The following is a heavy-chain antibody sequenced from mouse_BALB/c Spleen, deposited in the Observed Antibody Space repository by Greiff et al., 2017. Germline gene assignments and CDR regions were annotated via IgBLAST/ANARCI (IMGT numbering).Heavy chain of an antibody. Sequence: VQLQQSGAELAKPGASVKMSCKASGYTFTSYWMHWVKQRPGQGLEWIGYINPSTGYTEYNQKFKDKATLTADKSSSTAYMQLSSLTSEDSAVYYCARSDRYYAMDYWGQGTSVTVSS. J-gene: IGHJ4*01. CDR3: ARSDRYYAMDY. CDR2: INPSTGYT. CDR1: GYTFTSYW. D-gene: IGHD2-14*01. V-gene: IGHV1-7*01.